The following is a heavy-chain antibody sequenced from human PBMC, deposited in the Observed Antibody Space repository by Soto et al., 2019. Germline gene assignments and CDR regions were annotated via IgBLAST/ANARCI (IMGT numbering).Heavy chain of an antibody. D-gene: IGHD2-21*02. V-gene: IGHV4-59*01. CDR1: GVSITYCH. J-gene: IGHJ5*02. CDR2: TAYTGNT. CDR3: ARDMHAGFPHCLDP. Sequence: PSATMSLICVVSGVSITYCHYRGIRRFPGKGLEWIAYTAYTGNTNYNPSLRSRVTISMDTSKNQLSLKLTSMTAADTAGYYCARDMHAGFPHCLDPWGQRTRLTVSS.